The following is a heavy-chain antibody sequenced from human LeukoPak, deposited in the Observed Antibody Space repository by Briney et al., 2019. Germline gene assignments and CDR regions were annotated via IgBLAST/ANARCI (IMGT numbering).Heavy chain of an antibody. J-gene: IGHJ4*02. CDR2: ISGSGHDI. V-gene: IGHV3-11*01. Sequence: PGGSLRLSCAASGFTFSDSYMSWIRQAPGKGLEYLSYISGSGHDIMYADSVRGRFTISRDNARNSLYLQMNGLRAEDTAVYYCTRSARPLDSWGQGTLVTVSS. D-gene: IGHD6-25*01. CDR1: GFTFSDSY. CDR3: TRSARPLDS.